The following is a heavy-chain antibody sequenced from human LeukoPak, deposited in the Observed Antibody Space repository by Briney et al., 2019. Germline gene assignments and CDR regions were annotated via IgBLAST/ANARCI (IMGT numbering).Heavy chain of an antibody. CDR1: GFTFSSYW. V-gene: IGHV3-74*01. D-gene: IGHD2-21*02. CDR2: INSDGSST. CDR3: ARDRLGAYCGGDCYSGYYYYYYGMDV. J-gene: IGHJ6*02. Sequence: PGGSLGLSCAASGFTFSSYWMHWVRQAPGKGLVWVSRINSDGSSTSYADSVKGRFTISRDNAKNTLYLQMNSLRAEDTAVYYCARDRLGAYCGGDCYSGYYYYYYGMDVWGQGTTVTVSS.